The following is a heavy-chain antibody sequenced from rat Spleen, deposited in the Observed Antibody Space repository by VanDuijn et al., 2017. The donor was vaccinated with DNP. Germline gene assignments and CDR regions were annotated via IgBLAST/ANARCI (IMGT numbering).Heavy chain of an antibody. J-gene: IGHJ2*01. CDR3: ARHWAYYGYFDY. CDR2: ISPSGGST. V-gene: IGHV5-25*01. Sequence: EVQLVESGGGLVQPGRSLKLSCAASGFTFSNYDMAWVRQAPTKGLEWVASISPSGGSTYYRDSVKGRFTVSRDNAKSSLYLQMDSLRSEDTATYYCARHWAYYGYFDYWGQGVMVTVSS. D-gene: IGHD1-6*01. CDR1: GFTFSNYD.